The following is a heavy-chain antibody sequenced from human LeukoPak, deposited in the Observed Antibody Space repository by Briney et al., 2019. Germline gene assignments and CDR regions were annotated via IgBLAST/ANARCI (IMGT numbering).Heavy chain of an antibody. J-gene: IGHJ3*02. Sequence: PPETLSLTCIVSGASISIGSNYWGWTRQPPGRTLEWIARIYFRGTTYNNPLLKTRVIIIIDTPKTHFSLTLSSVTAADTAVYYCARSDGYGLVGIWGQGTMVTVSS. CDR3: ARSDGYGLVGI. CDR2: IYFRGTT. V-gene: IGHV4-39*07. D-gene: IGHD3-10*01. CDR1: GASISIGSNY.